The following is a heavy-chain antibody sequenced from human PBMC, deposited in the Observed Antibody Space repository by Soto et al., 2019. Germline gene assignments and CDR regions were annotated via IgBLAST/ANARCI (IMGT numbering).Heavy chain of an antibody. CDR3: ARDLEFRDGNISPLDY. J-gene: IGHJ4*02. Sequence: QVQLVQSGAEVKKPGSSVKVSCKASGGTFSSHVFNWVRQAPGQGLAWMGGIMPIIGTANYAQKFQGRVTSTADESTSTAYMELSSLRSEYTAVYYCARDLEFRDGNISPLDYWGQGTLVTVSS. CDR2: IMPIIGTA. CDR1: GGTFSSHV. D-gene: IGHD3-10*01. V-gene: IGHV1-69*01.